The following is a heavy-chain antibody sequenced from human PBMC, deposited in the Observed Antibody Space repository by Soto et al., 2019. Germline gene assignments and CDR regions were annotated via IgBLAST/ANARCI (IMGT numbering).Heavy chain of an antibody. J-gene: IGHJ6*02. CDR3: ARDQSRNYYYYGMDV. CDR1: GGSISSGDYY. Sequence: ASETLSLTCTVSGGSISSGDYYWSWIRQPPGKGLEWIGYIYYSGSTYYNPSLKSRVTISVDTSKNQFSLKLSSVTAADTAVYYCARDQSRNYYYYGMDVWGQGTTVTVSS. D-gene: IGHD6-13*01. V-gene: IGHV4-30-4*01. CDR2: IYYSGST.